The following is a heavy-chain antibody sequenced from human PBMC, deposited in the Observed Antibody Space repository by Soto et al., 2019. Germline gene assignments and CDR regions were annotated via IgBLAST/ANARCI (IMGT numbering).Heavy chain of an antibody. CDR3: AKATATGGGAFDI. Sequence: GESLRLSCAASGFICSSYDMSWVRQAPGKGLEWVSTILVDGRTFYVDSVKGRFTISRDNSKNTVYLQMNSLTAGDTALYYCAKATATGGGAFDICGQGTMVTVSS. CDR1: GFICSSYD. V-gene: IGHV3-23*01. D-gene: IGHD2-8*02. J-gene: IGHJ3*02. CDR2: ILVDGRT.